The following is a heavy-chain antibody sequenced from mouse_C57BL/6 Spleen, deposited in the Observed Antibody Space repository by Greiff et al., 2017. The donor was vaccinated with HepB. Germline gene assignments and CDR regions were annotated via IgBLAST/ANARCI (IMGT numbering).Heavy chain of an antibody. D-gene: IGHD2-5*01. Sequence: DVMLVESGGGLVKPGGSLKLSCAASGFTFSSYAMSWVRQTPEKRLEWVATISDGGSYTYYPDNVKGRFTISRDNAKNNLYLQMSHLKSEDTAMYYCARGSNYENAMDYWGQGTSVTVSS. CDR3: ARGSNYENAMDY. CDR2: ISDGGSYT. CDR1: GFTFSSYA. J-gene: IGHJ4*01. V-gene: IGHV5-4*03.